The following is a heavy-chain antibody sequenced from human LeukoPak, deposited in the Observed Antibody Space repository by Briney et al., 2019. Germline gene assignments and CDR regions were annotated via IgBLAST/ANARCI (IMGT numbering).Heavy chain of an antibody. CDR3: ARDTAMVYYFDY. CDR2: ISGSGGST. J-gene: IGHJ4*02. CDR1: GFTFSIYA. Sequence: GGSLRLSCAASGFTFSIYAMSWVRQAPGKGLEWVSAISGSGGSTYYADSVKGRFTISRDNSKNTLYLQMNSLRAEDTAVYYCARDTAMVYYFDYWGQGTLVTVSS. D-gene: IGHD5-18*01. V-gene: IGHV3-23*01.